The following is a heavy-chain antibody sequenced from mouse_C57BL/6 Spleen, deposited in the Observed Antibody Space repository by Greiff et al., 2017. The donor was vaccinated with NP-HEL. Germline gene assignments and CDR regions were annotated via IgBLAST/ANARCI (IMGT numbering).Heavy chain of an antibody. CDR2: INPNNGGT. Sequence: EVQLQQSGPELVKPGASVKMSCKASGYTFTDYNMHWVKQSHGQSLEWIGYINPNNGGTSYNQKFKGKATLTVNKSSSTAYMELRSLTSEDSAVYYCARSPYYYGSSPLAMDDWGQGTSVTVSS. V-gene: IGHV1-22*01. CDR1: GYTFTDYN. CDR3: ARSPYYYGSSPLAMDD. D-gene: IGHD1-1*01. J-gene: IGHJ4*01.